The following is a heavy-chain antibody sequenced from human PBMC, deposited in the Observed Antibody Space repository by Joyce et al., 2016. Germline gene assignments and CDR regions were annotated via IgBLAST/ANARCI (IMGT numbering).Heavy chain of an antibody. Sequence: QVQLVESGGGVVQPGRSLRLSCAASGFTFNNFAMHWVRQAPGKGLEWVALISDDGSYKDYADSVKGRFTISRDNSKNTLYLQRNSLRPEDTAVYYCVCRDGYPFDYWGQGTLVTVSS. V-gene: IGHV3-30*04. J-gene: IGHJ4*02. CDR3: VCRDGYPFDY. D-gene: IGHD5-24*01. CDR2: ISDDGSYK. CDR1: GFTFNNFA.